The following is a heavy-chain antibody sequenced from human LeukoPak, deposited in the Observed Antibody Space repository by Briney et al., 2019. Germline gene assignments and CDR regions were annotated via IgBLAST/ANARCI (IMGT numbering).Heavy chain of an antibody. D-gene: IGHD1-1*01. Sequence: GASVKVSCKVSGYALAELSIHWVRQTPGKGLEWMGGFDAEQDETLYAQKFEGRVTMTEDTSTATAHLEMNRLTSDDTGVYFCATDMMNGTTRRDYWGQGTLVVVSS. CDR2: FDAEQDET. V-gene: IGHV1-24*01. CDR1: GYALAELS. CDR3: ATDMMNGTTRRDY. J-gene: IGHJ4*02.